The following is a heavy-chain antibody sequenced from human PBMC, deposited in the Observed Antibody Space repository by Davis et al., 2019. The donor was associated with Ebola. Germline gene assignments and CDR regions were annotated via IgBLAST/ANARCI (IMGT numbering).Heavy chain of an antibody. CDR2: INNSGST. CDR3: ARPVGNGDYSWFDP. Sequence: SETLSLTCAVYGGSFSGYYWSWIRQPPGKGLEWIGEINNSGSTNYNPSLKSRVTISVDTSKNQFSLKLSSVTAADTAVYYCARPVGNGDYSWFDPWGQGTLVTVSS. D-gene: IGHD4-17*01. J-gene: IGHJ5*02. V-gene: IGHV4-34*01. CDR1: GGSFSGYY.